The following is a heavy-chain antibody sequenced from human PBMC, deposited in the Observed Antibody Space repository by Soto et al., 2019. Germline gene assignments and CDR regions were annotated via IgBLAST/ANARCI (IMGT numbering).Heavy chain of an antibody. V-gene: IGHV3-21*04. J-gene: IGHJ4*02. CDR1: GFTFSRYS. D-gene: IGHD2-2*01. CDR2: ISRSSSYI. CDR3: AKYQLLFGKRGYFDY. Sequence: GGSLRLSCAASGFTFSRYSMNWVRQAPGKGLEWVSSISRSSSYIYYADSVKGRFTISRDNAKNSLYLQMNSLRAEDTALYYCAKYQLLFGKRGYFDYWGQGTLVTVSS.